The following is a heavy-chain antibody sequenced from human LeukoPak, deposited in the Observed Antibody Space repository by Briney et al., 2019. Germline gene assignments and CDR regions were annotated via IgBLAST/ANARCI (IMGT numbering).Heavy chain of an antibody. Sequence: GASVKVSCKASGGTFSSYAISWVRQALGQGLEWMGGIIPIFGTANYAQKFQGRVTITADESTSTAYMELSSLRSEDTAVYYCASDGTDYGGRYNWFDPWGQGTLVTVSS. V-gene: IGHV1-69*13. CDR1: GGTFSSYA. D-gene: IGHD4-23*01. CDR2: IIPIFGTA. J-gene: IGHJ5*02. CDR3: ASDGTDYGGRYNWFDP.